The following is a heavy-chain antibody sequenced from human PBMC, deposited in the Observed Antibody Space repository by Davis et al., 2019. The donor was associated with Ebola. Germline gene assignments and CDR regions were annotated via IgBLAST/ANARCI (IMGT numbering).Heavy chain of an antibody. Sequence: AASVKVSCKASGGTFSSYAISWVRQAPGQGLEWMGGIIPIFGTANYAQKFQGRVTMTRDTSTSTVYMELSSLRSEDTAVYYCAIPLLANFGVANMDVWGQGTTVTVSS. CDR2: IIPIFGTA. CDR1: GGTFSSYA. D-gene: IGHD3-3*01. J-gene: IGHJ6*02. V-gene: IGHV1-69*05. CDR3: AIPLLANFGVANMDV.